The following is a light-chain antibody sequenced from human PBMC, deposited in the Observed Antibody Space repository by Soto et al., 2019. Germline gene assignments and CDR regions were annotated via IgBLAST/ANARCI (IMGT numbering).Light chain of an antibody. Sequence: DIQMTQSPSTLPASVGDRVTITCRANQSISTWLAWYQQKPGKAPNLLIYKASRLETGVPFRFSGSGSGTEFTLTIRFLQPDDFATYYCKQYSDSSGAFGQGTKVDI. CDR1: QSISTW. CDR3: KQYSDSSGA. CDR2: KAS. V-gene: IGKV1-5*03. J-gene: IGKJ1*01.